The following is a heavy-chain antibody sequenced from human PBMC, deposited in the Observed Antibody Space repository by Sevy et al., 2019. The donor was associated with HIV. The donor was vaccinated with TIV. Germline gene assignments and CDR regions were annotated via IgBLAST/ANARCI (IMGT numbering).Heavy chain of an antibody. Sequence: ASVKVSCKASGYTFTGYYMHWVRQAPGQGLEWMGRINPNSGGTNYAQKFQGRVTMTRDTSISTAYMERSRLRSDDTAVYYCARDFPPMVRGVIMEDYWGQGTLVTVSS. D-gene: IGHD3-10*01. CDR2: INPNSGGT. CDR1: GYTFTGYY. V-gene: IGHV1-2*06. J-gene: IGHJ4*02. CDR3: ARDFPPMVRGVIMEDY.